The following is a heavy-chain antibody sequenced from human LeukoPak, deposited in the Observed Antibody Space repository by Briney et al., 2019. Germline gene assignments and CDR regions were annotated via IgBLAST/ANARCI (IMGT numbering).Heavy chain of an antibody. CDR3: ARETGLVSFDY. CDR2: IYSGGST. CDR1: GFTVSSNY. D-gene: IGHD5/OR15-5a*01. J-gene: IGHJ4*02. Sequence: GGSLRLSCAASGFTVSSNYMSWVRQAPGKGLEWVSVIYSGGSTYYTDSVKGRFTISRDNSKNTLYLQMNSLRAEDTAVYYCARETGLVSFDYWGQGTLVTVSS. V-gene: IGHV3-53*01.